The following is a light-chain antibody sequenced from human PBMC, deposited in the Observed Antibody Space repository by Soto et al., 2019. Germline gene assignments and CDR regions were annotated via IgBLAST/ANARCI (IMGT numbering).Light chain of an antibody. CDR1: QSISSW. J-gene: IGKJ4*01. CDR3: QQYKTYPLT. Sequence: DIQMTQSPSTLSASVGDRVTITCRASQSISSWLAWYQQKPGKAPKLLISAASTLQRGVPSRFSGTGSGTDFTLTISSLQPDDFATYYCQQYKTYPLTFGAGTKV. V-gene: IGKV1-5*01. CDR2: AAS.